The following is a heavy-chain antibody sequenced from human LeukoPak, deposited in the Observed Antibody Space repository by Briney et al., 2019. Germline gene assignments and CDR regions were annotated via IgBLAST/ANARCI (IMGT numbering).Heavy chain of an antibody. J-gene: IGHJ2*01. CDR3: ASPPLYSSSDWYFDL. D-gene: IGHD6-6*01. CDR2: ISAYNGNT. CDR1: GYTFTSYG. V-gene: IGHV1-18*01. Sequence: GASVKVSCKASGYTFTSYGISWVRQAPGQGLEWMGWISAYNGNTNYAQKLQGRVTMTTDTSTSTAYMELRSLRSDDTAVYYCASPPLYSSSDWYFDLWGRGTLVTVSS.